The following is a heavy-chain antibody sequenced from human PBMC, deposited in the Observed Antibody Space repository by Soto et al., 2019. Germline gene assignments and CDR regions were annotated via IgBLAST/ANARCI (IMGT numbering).Heavy chain of an antibody. Sequence: SVNVSCKASVGTFGSYAISWVRQAPGQGLEWMGGIIPIFGTANYAQKFQGRVTITADESTSTAYMELSSLRSEDTAVYYCARAGGTIFGATDYYGMDVWGQGTTVTVS. CDR2: IIPIFGTA. J-gene: IGHJ6*02. CDR3: ARAGGTIFGATDYYGMDV. V-gene: IGHV1-69*13. D-gene: IGHD3-3*01. CDR1: VGTFGSYA.